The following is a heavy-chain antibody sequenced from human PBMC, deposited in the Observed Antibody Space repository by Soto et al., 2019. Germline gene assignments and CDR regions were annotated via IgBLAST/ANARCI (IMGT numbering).Heavy chain of an antibody. V-gene: IGHV4-59*01. J-gene: IGHJ5*02. D-gene: IGHD3-16*01. CDR2: MYYNGNI. CDR1: GDSISNYY. CDR3: AGGGNLFDP. Sequence: KTSETLSLTCNVSGDSISNYYWTWVRQSPEKGLEWIGYMYYNGNINYNPSLKSRVTISIDKSKNQFSLTLKSVTAADTAVYYCAGGGNLFDPWGQGVLVTVSS.